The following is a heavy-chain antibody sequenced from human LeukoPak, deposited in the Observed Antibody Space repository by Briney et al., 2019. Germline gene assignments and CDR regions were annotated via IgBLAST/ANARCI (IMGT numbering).Heavy chain of an antibody. V-gene: IGHV3-53*01. J-gene: IGHJ4*02. CDR1: GFTFTKAW. Sequence: GGSLRLSCAASGFTFTKAWMNWVRQAPGKGLECVSVIYTGDTTYYADSVKGRFTISRDGSKNTLYLQMNSLRVEDTAVYYCARENHPRWDDTSGWYFDHWGQGNLVTVSS. D-gene: IGHD3-22*01. CDR3: ARENHPRWDDTSGWYFDH. CDR2: IYTGDTT.